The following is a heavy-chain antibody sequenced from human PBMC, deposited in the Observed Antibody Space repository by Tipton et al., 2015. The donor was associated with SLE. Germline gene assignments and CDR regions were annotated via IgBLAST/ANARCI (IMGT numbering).Heavy chain of an antibody. V-gene: IGHV3-30-3*01. CDR2: ISYDGCNK. CDR1: GFTFSSYA. CDR3: ARDNWFDP. Sequence: SLRLSCAASGFTFSSYAMHWVRQAPGKGLEWVAVISYDGCNKYYADSVKGRFTISRDNSKNTLYLQMNSLRAEDTAVYYCARDNWFDPWGQGTLVTVSS. J-gene: IGHJ5*02.